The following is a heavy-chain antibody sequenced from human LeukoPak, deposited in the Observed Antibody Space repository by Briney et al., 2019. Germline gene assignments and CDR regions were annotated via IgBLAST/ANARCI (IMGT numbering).Heavy chain of an antibody. CDR2: IYYSGST. D-gene: IGHD3-10*01. CDR1: GGSISGYY. J-gene: IGHJ3*02. V-gene: IGHV4-59*01. CDR3: ARAIGYGSGSYYAESGAFDI. Sequence: SETLSLTCTVSGGSISGYYWSWIRQPPGKGLEWIGYIYYSGSTNYNPSLKSRVTISVDTSKNQFSLKLSSVTAADTAVYYCARAIGYGSGSYYAESGAFDIWGQGTMVTVSS.